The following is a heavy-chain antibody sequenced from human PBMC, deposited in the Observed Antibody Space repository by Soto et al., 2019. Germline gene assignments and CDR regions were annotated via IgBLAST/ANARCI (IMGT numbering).Heavy chain of an antibody. CDR1: GYIFTVYH. J-gene: IGHJ5*02. Sequence: QVQLVQSGAEVKNPGASVKVSYKASGYIFTVYHMHWVRQAPGQGLEWMGMINPSGGRTEYAQKFQGRVTMTSDTSTSTVYMELNSLRSEDTAVYYCARAGINWLDPWGQGTLVIVSS. CDR3: ARAGINWLDP. V-gene: IGHV1-46*01. CDR2: INPSGGRT. D-gene: IGHD1-20*01.